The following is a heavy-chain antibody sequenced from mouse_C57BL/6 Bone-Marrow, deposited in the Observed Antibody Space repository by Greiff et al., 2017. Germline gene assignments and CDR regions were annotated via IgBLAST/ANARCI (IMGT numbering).Heavy chain of an antibody. CDR1: GFNIKDDY. D-gene: IGHD1-1*01. Sequence: DVQLQESGAELVRPGASVKLSCTASGFNIKDDYMHWVKQRPEQGLEWIGWIDPENGDTEYASKFQGKATITADTSSNTAYLQLSSLTSEDTAVYYCTYYYGSSSYWGQGTLVTVSA. CDR3: TYYYGSSSY. CDR2: IDPENGDT. V-gene: IGHV14-4*01. J-gene: IGHJ3*01.